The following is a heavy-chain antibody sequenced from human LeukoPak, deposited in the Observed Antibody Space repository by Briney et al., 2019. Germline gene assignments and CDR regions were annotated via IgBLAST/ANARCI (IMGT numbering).Heavy chain of an antibody. Sequence: GRSLRLSCAASGFTFSSYGMHWVRQAPGKGLEWVAVIWYDGSNKYYADSVEGRFTISRDNSKNTLYLQMNSLRAEDTAVYYCARAQGGYSGYEPFRYWGQGTLVTVSS. D-gene: IGHD5-12*01. J-gene: IGHJ4*02. CDR1: GFTFSSYG. CDR2: IWYDGSNK. CDR3: ARAQGGYSGYEPFRY. V-gene: IGHV3-33*01.